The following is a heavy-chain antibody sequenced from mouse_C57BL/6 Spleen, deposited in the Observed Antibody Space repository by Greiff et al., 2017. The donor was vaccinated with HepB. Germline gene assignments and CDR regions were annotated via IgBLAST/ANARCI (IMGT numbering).Heavy chain of an antibody. CDR3: ARESRGGTFDY. V-gene: IGHV1-64*01. CDR2: IHPNSGST. J-gene: IGHJ2*01. D-gene: IGHD1-1*01. Sequence: VQLQQPGAELVKPGASVKLSCKASGYTFTSYWMHWVKQRPGQGLEWIGMIHPNSGSTNYNEKFKSKATLTVDKSSSTTYMQLSSLTSEDSAVYYCARESRGGTFDYWGQGTTLTVAS. CDR1: GYTFTSYW.